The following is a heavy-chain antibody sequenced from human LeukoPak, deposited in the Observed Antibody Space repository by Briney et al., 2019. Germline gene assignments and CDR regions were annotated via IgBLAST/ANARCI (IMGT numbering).Heavy chain of an antibody. CDR2: IGASGDSI. J-gene: IGHJ4*02. CDR1: GFTFSSYD. V-gene: IGHV3-23*01. CDR3: AKIPDVSDY. Sequence: GGSLRLSCAVSGFTFSSYDMIWVRQAPGRGLVWVSSIGASGDSIYYTDSVKGRFTISRDNSKNTLYLQMSSLRVEDTAVYYCAKIPDVSDYWGQGTLVTVSS.